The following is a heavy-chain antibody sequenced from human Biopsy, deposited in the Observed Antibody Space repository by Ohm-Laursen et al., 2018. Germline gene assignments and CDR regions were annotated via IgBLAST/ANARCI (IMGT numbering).Heavy chain of an antibody. D-gene: IGHD6-13*01. Sequence: SETLSLTWAVSGGSISNYYWSWIRQPAGKGLEWIGRIYSSGSTNYNPSLKSRVTMSVDTSKNQFSLILSPMTAADTAVYYCAREPRIAAVAYFDPWGQGTLVTVSS. J-gene: IGHJ5*02. CDR1: GGSISNYY. CDR2: IYSSGST. CDR3: AREPRIAAVAYFDP. V-gene: IGHV4-4*07.